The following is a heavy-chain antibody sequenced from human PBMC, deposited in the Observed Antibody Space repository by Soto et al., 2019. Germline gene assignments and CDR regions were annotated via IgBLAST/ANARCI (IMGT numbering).Heavy chain of an antibody. CDR3: ARDPRAGYFDY. J-gene: IGHJ4*02. CDR2: ISYDGSNK. D-gene: IGHD6-13*01. Sequence: GGSLRLSCAASGFTFSSYAMHWVRQAPGKGLEWVAVISYDGSNKYYADSVKGRFTISRDNSKNTLYLQMNSLRAEDTAVYYCARDPRAGYFDYWGQGTLATVSS. V-gene: IGHV3-30-3*01. CDR1: GFTFSSYA.